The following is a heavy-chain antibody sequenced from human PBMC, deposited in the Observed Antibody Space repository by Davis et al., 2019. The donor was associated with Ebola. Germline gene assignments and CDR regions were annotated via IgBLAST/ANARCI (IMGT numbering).Heavy chain of an antibody. CDR2: INAGNGNT. V-gene: IGHV1-3*01. CDR3: ARDLGYCSGGSCYSWDYYYGMDV. CDR1: GYTFTSYA. D-gene: IGHD2-15*01. J-gene: IGHJ6*02. Sequence: ASVKVSCKASGYTFTSYAMHWVRQAPGQRLEWMGWINAGNGNTKYSQKFQGRVTMTRDTSTSTVYMELSSLRSEDTAVYYCARDLGYCSGGSCYSWDYYYGMDVWGQGTTVTVSS.